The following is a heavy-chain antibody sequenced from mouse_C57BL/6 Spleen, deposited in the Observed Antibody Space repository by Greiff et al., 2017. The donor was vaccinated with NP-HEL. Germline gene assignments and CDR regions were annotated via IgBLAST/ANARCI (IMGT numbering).Heavy chain of an antibody. Sequence: EVKLMESGGGLVKPGGSLKLSCAASGFTFSDYGMHWVRQAPEKGLEWVAYISSGSSTIYYADTVKGRFTISRDNAKNTLFLQMTSLRSDDTAMYYCARPYYGSWFAYWGQGTLVTVSA. CDR3: ARPYYGSWFAY. D-gene: IGHD2-9*01. CDR2: ISSGSSTI. V-gene: IGHV5-17*01. J-gene: IGHJ3*01. CDR1: GFTFSDYG.